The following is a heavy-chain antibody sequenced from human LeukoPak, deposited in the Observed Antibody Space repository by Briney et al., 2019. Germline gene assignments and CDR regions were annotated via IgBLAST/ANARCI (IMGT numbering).Heavy chain of an antibody. CDR3: AGRGHSTGWTFDY. CDR2: IHTSGST. Sequence: PSETLSLTCSVSGGSISTYYWSWIRQPAGKGLEWIAQIHTSGSTNFNPSLKSRVSISMDTPNNQFSLMISSVTAADTAIYYCAGRGHSTGWTFDYWGHGTLVTVSS. CDR1: GGSISTYY. V-gene: IGHV4-4*07. J-gene: IGHJ4*01. D-gene: IGHD6-19*01.